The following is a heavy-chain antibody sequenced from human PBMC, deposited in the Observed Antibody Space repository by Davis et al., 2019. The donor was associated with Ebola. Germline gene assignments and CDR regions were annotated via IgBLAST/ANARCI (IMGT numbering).Heavy chain of an antibody. Sequence: PGGSLRLSCAASGFTFSSYAMSWVRQAPGKGLEWVSAISGSGGSTYYADSVKGRFTISRDNSKNTLYLQMNSLRAEDTAVYYCAKDPSPYDSSGYAPTLNWFDPWGQGTLITVSS. CDR1: GFTFSSYA. CDR2: ISGSGGST. J-gene: IGHJ5*02. CDR3: AKDPSPYDSSGYAPTLNWFDP. D-gene: IGHD3-22*01. V-gene: IGHV3-23*01.